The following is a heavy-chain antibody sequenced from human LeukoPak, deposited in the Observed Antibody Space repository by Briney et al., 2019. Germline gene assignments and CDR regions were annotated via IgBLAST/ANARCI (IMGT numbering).Heavy chain of an antibody. CDR1: GFTFSSYW. D-gene: IGHD3-10*01. Sequence: GRSLRLSCAASGFTFSSYWMHWVRQAPGKGLVWVSRINSDGSSTSYADSVKGRFTISRDNAKNTLYLQMNSLRAEDTAVYYCARDGVVWFGELSPPMDVWGQGTTVTVSS. V-gene: IGHV3-74*01. CDR2: INSDGSST. CDR3: ARDGVVWFGELSPPMDV. J-gene: IGHJ6*02.